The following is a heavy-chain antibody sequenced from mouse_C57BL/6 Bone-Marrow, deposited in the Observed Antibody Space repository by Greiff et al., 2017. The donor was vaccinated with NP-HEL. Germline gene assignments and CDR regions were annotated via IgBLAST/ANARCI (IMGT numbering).Heavy chain of an antibody. J-gene: IGHJ3*01. Sequence: EVKLVESGGGLVQPGGSLKLSCAASGFTFSDYGMAWVRQAPRKGPEWVAFISNLAYSIYYADTVTGRFTISRENAKNTLYLEMSSLRSEDTAMYYCAKPYSSNFPWFAYWGQGTLVTVSA. D-gene: IGHD2-5*01. CDR3: AKPYSSNFPWFAY. CDR2: ISNLAYSI. V-gene: IGHV5-15*04. CDR1: GFTFSDYG.